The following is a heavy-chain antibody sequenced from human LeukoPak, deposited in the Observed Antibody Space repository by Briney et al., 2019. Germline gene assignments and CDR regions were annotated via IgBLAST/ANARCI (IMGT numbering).Heavy chain of an antibody. D-gene: IGHD5-18*01. CDR2: IKQDGSEK. CDR3: ARRATTERGHSYGLDF. V-gene: IGHV3-7*01. J-gene: IGHJ4*02. CDR1: GFTFSRNA. Sequence: PGGSLRLSCVASGFTFSRNALHWVRQAPGKGLEWVANIKQDGSEKYYVDSVKGRFTISRDNAKNSLYLQMNSPRAEDTAMYYCARRATTERGHSYGLDFWGQGTLVTVSS.